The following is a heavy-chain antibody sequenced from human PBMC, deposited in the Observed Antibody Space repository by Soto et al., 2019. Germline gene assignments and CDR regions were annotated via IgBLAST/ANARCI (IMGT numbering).Heavy chain of an antibody. CDR1: GDSVSSNSAA. Sequence: PSQTLSLTCAISGDSVSSNSAAWNWIRQSPSRGLEWLGRTYYRSKWYNVYAVSVKSRITINPDTSKNQFSLQLNSVTPEDTAVYYCARLGATGDRAWFDPWGQGTLVTVSS. CDR2: TYYRSKWYN. V-gene: IGHV6-1*01. CDR3: ARLGATGDRAWFDP. J-gene: IGHJ5*02. D-gene: IGHD3-16*01.